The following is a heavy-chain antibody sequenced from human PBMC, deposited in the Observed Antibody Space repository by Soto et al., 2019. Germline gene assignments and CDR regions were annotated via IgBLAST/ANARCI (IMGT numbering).Heavy chain of an antibody. CDR2: IKQDGSEK. J-gene: IGHJ3*02. CDR3: ARDRYSSRWYARGTDDAFDI. V-gene: IGHV3-7*01. D-gene: IGHD6-13*01. CDR1: GFTFSSYG. Sequence: EVQLVESGGGLVQPGGSLRLSCAASGFTFSSYGMSWVRQAPGKGLEWVANIKQDGSEKYYGDSVKGRFSISRDNAKNSLYLQMRSLRAEDRAVYYCARDRYSSRWYARGTDDAFDIWGQGTMVTVSS.